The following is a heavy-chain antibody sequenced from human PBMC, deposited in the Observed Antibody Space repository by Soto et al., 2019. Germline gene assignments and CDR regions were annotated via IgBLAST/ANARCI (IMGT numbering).Heavy chain of an antibody. J-gene: IGHJ4*02. CDR1: GFTFSDHY. CDR3: TVWGSGNDFGAA. V-gene: IGHV3-72*01. D-gene: IGHD3-10*01. CDR2: SKNKADSYTT. Sequence: EVQLVESGGGLVQPGGSLRLSCAASGFTFSDHYMDWVRQAPGKGLEWVGRSKNKADSYTTEYAASVKGRFTISRDGSKQSLFLQLNSLKTEDTAVYYCTVWGSGNDFGAAWGQGILVTVSS.